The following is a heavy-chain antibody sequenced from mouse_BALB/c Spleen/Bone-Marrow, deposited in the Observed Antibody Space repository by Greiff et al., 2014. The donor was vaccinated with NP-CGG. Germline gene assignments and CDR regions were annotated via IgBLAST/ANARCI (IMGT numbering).Heavy chain of an antibody. CDR1: GYTFTSSW. V-gene: IGHV1S130*01. Sequence: QVQLQQSGSVLVRPGASVKLSCKASGYTFTSSWMHWAKQSPGQGLEWIGEIHPNSGNTNYNEKFKGKATLTVDTSSSTAYVDLSSLTSEDSAVYYCARELGRGYYFDYWGQGTTLTVSS. CDR2: IHPNSGNT. CDR3: ARELGRGYYFDY. J-gene: IGHJ2*01. D-gene: IGHD4-1*01.